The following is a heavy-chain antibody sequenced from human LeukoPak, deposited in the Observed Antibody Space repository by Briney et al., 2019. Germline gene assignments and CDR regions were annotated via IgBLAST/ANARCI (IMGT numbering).Heavy chain of an antibody. CDR1: GFTFSSYA. J-gene: IGHJ4*02. Sequence: GRSLRLSCAASGFTFSSYAMHWVRQAPGKGLGWVAVISYDGSNKYYADSVKGRFTISRDNSKNTLYLQMNSLRAEDTAVYYCARAEDSDYWGQGTLVTVSS. CDR2: ISYDGSNK. V-gene: IGHV3-30*04. CDR3: ARAEDSDY.